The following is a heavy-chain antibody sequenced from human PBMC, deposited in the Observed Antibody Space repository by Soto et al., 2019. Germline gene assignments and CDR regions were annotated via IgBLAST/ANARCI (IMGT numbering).Heavy chain of an antibody. CDR1: GFTFSNYA. CDR3: ARRGSGSYYDY. Sequence: EVQLLKSGGGLIQPGGSLRLSCAASGFTFSNYAMNWVRQAPVKGLEWVSVISGSGDSTYHADSVKGRFTISRDNSKNTLYLQLNSLRAEDTAVYYCARRGSGSYYDYWGQGTLVTVSS. CDR2: ISGSGDST. V-gene: IGHV3-23*01. J-gene: IGHJ4*02. D-gene: IGHD1-26*01.